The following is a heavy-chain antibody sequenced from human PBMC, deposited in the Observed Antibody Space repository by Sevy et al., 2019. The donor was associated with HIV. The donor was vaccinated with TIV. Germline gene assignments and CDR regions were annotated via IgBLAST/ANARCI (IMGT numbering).Heavy chain of an antibody. J-gene: IGHJ4*02. CDR1: GFIFRDYA. Sequence: GSLRLSCVASGFIFRDYAMHWVRQAPGKGLEWVAVVSFDGKTRSYTDSVKGRLTISRDNSENTLYLQLNSLRREDTALYYCARGQSIYGVAGPYFDYWGQGTRVTVSS. CDR2: VSFDGKTR. V-gene: IGHV3-30*04. D-gene: IGHD3-3*01. CDR3: ARGQSIYGVAGPYFDY.